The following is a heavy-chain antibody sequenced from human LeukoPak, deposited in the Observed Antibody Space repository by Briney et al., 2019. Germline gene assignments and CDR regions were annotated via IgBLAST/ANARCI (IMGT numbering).Heavy chain of an antibody. CDR1: GGSISSGSYY. D-gene: IGHD4-17*01. J-gene: IGHJ1*01. CDR2: IYTSGST. CDR3: ARDIGPYGDHTAEYFQH. Sequence: SETLSLTCTVSGGSISSGSYYWSWIRQPAGKGLEWIGRIYTSGSTNYNPSLKSRVTISVDTSKNQFSLKLSSVTAADTAVYYCARDIGPYGDHTAEYFQHWGQGTLVTVSS. V-gene: IGHV4-61*02.